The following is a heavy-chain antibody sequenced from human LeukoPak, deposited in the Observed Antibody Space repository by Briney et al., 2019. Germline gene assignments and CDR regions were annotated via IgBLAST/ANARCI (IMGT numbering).Heavy chain of an antibody. CDR2: ISPNGVIT. Sequence: GGTLRLSCAASGFTFSSHGMNWVRQAPGKGLEWVSGISPNGVITYYADSVKGRFTISRDNSKGTVYLQMNSLRAEDTAVYYCAKNMRFGELLKGRFDYWGQGTLVTVS. D-gene: IGHD3-10*01. CDR3: AKNMRFGELLKGRFDY. V-gene: IGHV3-23*01. CDR1: GFTFSSHG. J-gene: IGHJ4*02.